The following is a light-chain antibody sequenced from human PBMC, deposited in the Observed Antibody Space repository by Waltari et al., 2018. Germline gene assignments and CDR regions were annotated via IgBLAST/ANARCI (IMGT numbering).Light chain of an antibody. CDR3: AAWDDSLSGRV. CDR2: RNN. Sequence: QSVLTQPPSASGTPGQRVTISCSGSRSNLGNHYVSWYHQPPGTAPKLLIYRNNQRPSGVPDRFSGSKSGTSASLAISGLRSEDEADYYCAAWDDSLSGRVFGGGTKVTVL. CDR1: RSNLGNHY. V-gene: IGLV1-47*01. J-gene: IGLJ3*02.